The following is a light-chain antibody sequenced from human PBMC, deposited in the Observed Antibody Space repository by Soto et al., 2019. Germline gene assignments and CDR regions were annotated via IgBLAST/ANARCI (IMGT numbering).Light chain of an antibody. J-gene: IGKJ3*01. Sequence: EIVLTQSPGTLSLSPGERATLSCRASQSVASSFIAGFQQKPGQPPRLLIYTASSRAPGIPDRFSGSGSGTAFTLTISRLEPEDFAVDYCQQYGTAPFTFGPGTRVEI. CDR1: QSVASSF. CDR3: QQYGTAPFT. CDR2: TAS. V-gene: IGKV3-20*01.